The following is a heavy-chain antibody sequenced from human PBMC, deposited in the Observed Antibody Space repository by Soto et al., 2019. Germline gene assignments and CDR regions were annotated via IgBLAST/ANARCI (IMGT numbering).Heavy chain of an antibody. CDR1: GFTFSSYE. Sequence: GGSLRLSCAASGFTFSSYEMNWVRQAPGKGLEWVSYISSSGSTIYYADSVKGRFTITRDNAKNSLYLQMNSLRAEDTAVYYCARELCSSTSCYPYYYYGMDVWGQGTTVTVSS. D-gene: IGHD2-2*01. CDR3: ARELCSSTSCYPYYYYGMDV. J-gene: IGHJ6*02. V-gene: IGHV3-48*03. CDR2: ISSSGSTI.